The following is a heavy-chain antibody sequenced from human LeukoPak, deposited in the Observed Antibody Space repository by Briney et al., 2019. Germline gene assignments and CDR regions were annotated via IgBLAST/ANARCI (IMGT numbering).Heavy chain of an antibody. J-gene: IGHJ4*02. CDR3: AKYGGSGWVIDN. Sequence: PSETLSLTCTVSGGSISSYYWTWIRQPPGKGLEWIGYIYYTGATSYNPSLKSRVTISVDTSKNQFSLKVTSVTTADTAVYYCAKYGGSGWVIDNWGQGTLVTVS. CDR1: GGSISSYY. V-gene: IGHV4-59*08. D-gene: IGHD6-19*01. CDR2: IYYTGAT.